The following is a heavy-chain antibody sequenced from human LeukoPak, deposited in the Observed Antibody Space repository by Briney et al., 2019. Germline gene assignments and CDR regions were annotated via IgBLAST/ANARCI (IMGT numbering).Heavy chain of an antibody. Sequence: SETLSLTCTVSGGFISSSSYYWGWIRQPPGKGLEWIGSIFYSGTTYYNPSLKSRVTISVDTSKNQFSVKLSSVTAADTAVYYCARSGSGNDWYFDLWGRGTLVTVSS. J-gene: IGHJ2*01. V-gene: IGHV4-39*01. CDR1: GGFISSSSYY. D-gene: IGHD3-10*01. CDR2: IFYSGTT. CDR3: ARSGSGNDWYFDL.